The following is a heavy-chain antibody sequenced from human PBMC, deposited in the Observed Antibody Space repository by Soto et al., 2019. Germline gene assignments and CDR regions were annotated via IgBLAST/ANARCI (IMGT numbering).Heavy chain of an antibody. D-gene: IGHD3-9*01. J-gene: IGHJ6*02. CDR2: IYYSEST. V-gene: IGHV4-59*01. CDR3: ARLRYFDWPSYYYYGMDV. Sequence: SETLSLTCTLSGSSIISYFWSWIRQPPVKGLEWIGYIYYSESTNYNPSLKSRVTISVDTSKNQFSLKLSSVTAADTAVYYCARLRYFDWPSYYYYGMDVWGQGTTVT. CDR1: GSSIISYF.